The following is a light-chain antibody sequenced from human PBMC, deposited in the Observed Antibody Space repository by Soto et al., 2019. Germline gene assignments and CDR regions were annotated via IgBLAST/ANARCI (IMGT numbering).Light chain of an antibody. CDR1: SSDIGTYNH. J-gene: IGLJ1*01. CDR3: CSCTTSSTYV. CDR2: DVS. Sequence: QAVVTQPASVSGSPGQSITISCTGTSSDIGTYNHVSWYQQLPGKAPKLIIHDVSNRPSGVSDRFSGSKSGNTASLTISGLQAEDEADYSCCSCTTSSTYVFGSGTKVTVL. V-gene: IGLV2-14*03.